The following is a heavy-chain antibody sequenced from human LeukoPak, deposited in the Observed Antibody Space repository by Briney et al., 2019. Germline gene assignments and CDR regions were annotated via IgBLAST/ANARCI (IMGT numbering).Heavy chain of an antibody. Sequence: PGGSLRLSCAASGFTFSSYSMNWVRQAPGKGLEWVSSISSSSSYIYYADSVKGRFTISRDNAKNSLYLQMNSLRAEDTAVYYCARLNVPIYYDSSGHPGDYWGQGTLVTVSS. D-gene: IGHD3-22*01. CDR1: GFTFSSYS. CDR3: ARLNVPIYYDSSGHPGDY. CDR2: ISSSSSYI. V-gene: IGHV3-21*01. J-gene: IGHJ4*02.